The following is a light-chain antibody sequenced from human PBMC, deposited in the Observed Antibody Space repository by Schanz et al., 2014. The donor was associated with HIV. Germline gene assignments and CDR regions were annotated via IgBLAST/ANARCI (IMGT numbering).Light chain of an antibody. CDR3: CSYAHRSMSVV. CDR2: DVT. CDR1: SRDVGGYNY. Sequence: QSALTQPASVSGSPGQSITISCTGTSRDVGGYNYVSWYQQHPGKAPKLMIYDVTNRPSGVSNRFSGSKSGNTASLTISGLQAEDEADYYCCSYAHRSMSVVFGGGTKVTVL. J-gene: IGLJ2*01. V-gene: IGLV2-14*03.